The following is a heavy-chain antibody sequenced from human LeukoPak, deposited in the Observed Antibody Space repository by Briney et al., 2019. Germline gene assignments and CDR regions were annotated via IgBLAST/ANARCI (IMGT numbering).Heavy chain of an antibody. CDR1: GGSISSSSYY. V-gene: IGHV4-39*01. CDR3: ARQTSPYCTSTSCYLFGDY. Sequence: SETLSLTCTVSGGSISSSSYYWGWIRQPPGKGLEWIGSIYYSGSTYYNPSLKSRVTISVDTSKNQISLKLSSVTAADTAVYYCARQTSPYCTSTSCYLFGDYWGQGTLVTVSS. J-gene: IGHJ4*02. CDR2: IYYSGST. D-gene: IGHD2-2*01.